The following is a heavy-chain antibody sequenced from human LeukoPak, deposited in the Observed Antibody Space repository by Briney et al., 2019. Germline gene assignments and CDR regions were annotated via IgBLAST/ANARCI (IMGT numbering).Heavy chain of an antibody. CDR3: ATDTMIVFPAVGFDI. D-gene: IGHD3-22*01. J-gene: IGHJ3*02. Sequence: ASVKVSCKVSGYTLTELSMHWVRQAPGKGLEWMGGFDPEDGETIYAQKFQGRVTMTEDTSTDTAYMELSSLRSEDTAVYYCATDTMIVFPAVGFDIWGQGTMVTVSS. CDR2: FDPEDGET. V-gene: IGHV1-24*01. CDR1: GYTLTELS.